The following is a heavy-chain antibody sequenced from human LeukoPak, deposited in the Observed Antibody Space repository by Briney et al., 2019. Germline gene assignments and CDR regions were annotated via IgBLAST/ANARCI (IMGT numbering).Heavy chain of an antibody. Sequence: PGGSLRLSCAASGFTFSSYAMSWVRQAPGKGLEWVSGISGSGGSTYYADSVKGRFTISRDNSRNTLYLQMNSLRAEDTAIYYCAKDPFTYGDYGSWFDPWGQGTLVTVSS. CDR2: ISGSGGST. V-gene: IGHV3-23*01. J-gene: IGHJ5*02. CDR3: AKDPFTYGDYGSWFDP. CDR1: GFTFSSYA. D-gene: IGHD4-17*01.